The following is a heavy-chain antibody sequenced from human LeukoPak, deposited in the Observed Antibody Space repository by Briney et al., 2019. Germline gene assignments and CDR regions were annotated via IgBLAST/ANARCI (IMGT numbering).Heavy chain of an antibody. J-gene: IGHJ3*02. CDR3: ARCGTIFGAALDAFDI. CDR2: IKQDGSEK. V-gene: IGHV3-7*01. Sequence: PGGSLRLSCAASGFTFSSYWMSWVRQAPGKGLEWVANIKQDGSEKYYVDSVKGRFTISRDNAKNSLYLQMNSLRAEDTAVYYCARCGTIFGAALDAFDIWGQGTMVTVSS. D-gene: IGHD3-3*01. CDR1: GFTFSSYW.